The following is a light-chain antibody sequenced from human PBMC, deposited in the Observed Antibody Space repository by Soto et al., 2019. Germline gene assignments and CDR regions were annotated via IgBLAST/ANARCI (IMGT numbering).Light chain of an antibody. Sequence: EIVMTQSPATPSVSPGERATLSCRASQSVSSNLAWYQQKPGQAPRLLIYGASTRATGIPARFSGSGSGTEFTLTISSLQSEDFAVYYCQQYNNWPRPVTFGQGTRLEI. CDR1: QSVSSN. CDR2: GAS. V-gene: IGKV3-15*01. J-gene: IGKJ5*01. CDR3: QQYNNWPRPVT.